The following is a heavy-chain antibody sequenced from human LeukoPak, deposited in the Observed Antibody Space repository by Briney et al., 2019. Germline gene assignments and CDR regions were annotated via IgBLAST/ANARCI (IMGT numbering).Heavy chain of an antibody. D-gene: IGHD6-13*01. CDR3: ARDESGPSSWYPLEGYRY. CDR2: ISAYNGNT. CDR1: GYTITSYG. J-gene: IGHJ4*02. V-gene: IGHV1-18*01. Sequence: ASVKVSCKASGYTITSYGISWVRQAPGQGLEWMGWISAYNGNTNYAQKLQGRVTMTTDTSTSTAYMELRSLRSDDTAVYYCARDESGPSSWYPLEGYRYWGQGTLVTVSS.